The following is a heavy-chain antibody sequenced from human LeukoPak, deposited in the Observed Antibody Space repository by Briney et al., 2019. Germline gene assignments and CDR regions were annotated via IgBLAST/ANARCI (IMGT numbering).Heavy chain of an antibody. CDR2: IRYDGSNT. CDR1: GFSFSDYD. CDR3: AGGLGLLKRNYFDY. D-gene: IGHD3/OR15-3a*01. Sequence: DPGGSLRLSCAASGFSFSDYDIHWVRLAPGKGLEWVTFIRYDGSNTYADSVKGRFTISRDNAKNSLYLQMSSLRAEDTAVYYCAGGLGLLKRNYFDYWGQGSLVIVSS. V-gene: IGHV3-30*02. J-gene: IGHJ4*02.